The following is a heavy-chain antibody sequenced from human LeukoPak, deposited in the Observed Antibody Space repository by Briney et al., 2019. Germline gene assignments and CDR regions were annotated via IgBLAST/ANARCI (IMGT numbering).Heavy chain of an antibody. V-gene: IGHV3-53*01. D-gene: IGHD6-19*01. CDR1: GFTVSSNY. J-gene: IGHJ4*02. Sequence: GGSLRLSCAASGFTVSSNYMSWVRQAPGKGLEWVSVIYTGGTTHYADSVKGRFTISRDNSKNTLYLEMNSLRAEDAAVYFCARSPAFYDGAVVKYYFDYWGQGTLVTVSS. CDR2: IYTGGTT. CDR3: ARSPAFYDGAVVKYYFDY.